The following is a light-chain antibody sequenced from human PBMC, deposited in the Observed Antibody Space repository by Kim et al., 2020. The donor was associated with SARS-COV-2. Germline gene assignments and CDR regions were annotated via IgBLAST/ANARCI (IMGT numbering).Light chain of an antibody. Sequence: ALGQTDRITCQGDSHRKSYSSRDQMEPGQAPILVMSDENNRPSGIPDRFSGSSSGSTASMTITGAQAEDEADYYCCSRDSSAKIYVCGTGTNVTVL. V-gene: IGLV3-19*01. CDR1: SHRKSY. CDR2: DEN. J-gene: IGLJ1*01. CDR3: CSRDSSAKIYV.